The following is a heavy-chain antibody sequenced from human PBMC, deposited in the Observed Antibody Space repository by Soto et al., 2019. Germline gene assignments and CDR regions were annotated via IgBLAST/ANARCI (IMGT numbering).Heavy chain of an antibody. J-gene: IGHJ4*02. CDR2: ISSTTNYI. CDR1: GFTFTRYS. Sequence: EVQLVESGGGLVKPGGSLRLSCAASGFTFTRYSMNWVRQAPGKGLEWVSSISSTTNYIYYGDSIKGRFTISRDNAKNSLYLEMNSLRAEDTAVYYCARESEDLTSNLDYWGQGTLVTVSS. CDR3: ARESEDLTSNLDY. V-gene: IGHV3-21*06.